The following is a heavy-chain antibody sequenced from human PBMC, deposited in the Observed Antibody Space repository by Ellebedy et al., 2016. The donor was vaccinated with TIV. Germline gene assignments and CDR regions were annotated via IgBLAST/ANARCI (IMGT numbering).Heavy chain of an antibody. V-gene: IGHV3-48*04. CDR3: ARGPLIVGANY. Sequence: PGGSLRLSCAASGLTFRSYGMNWVRQAPGKGLEWVSYISSSGSTIYYADSVKGRFTISRDNAKNSLYLQMNSLRAEDTAVYYCARGPLIVGANYWGQGTLVTVSS. J-gene: IGHJ4*02. CDR1: GLTFRSYG. CDR2: ISSSGSTI. D-gene: IGHD1-26*01.